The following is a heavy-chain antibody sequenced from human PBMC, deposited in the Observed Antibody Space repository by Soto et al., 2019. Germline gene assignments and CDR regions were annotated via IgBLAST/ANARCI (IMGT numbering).Heavy chain of an antibody. CDR2: ISYDGSNK. D-gene: IGHD6-6*01. CDR1: GFTFSSYG. Sequence: GGSLRLSCAASGFTFSSYGMHWVRQAPGKGLEWVAVISYDGSNKYYADSVKGRFTISRDNSKNTLYLQMNSLRAEDTAVYYCAKDRSSSFDYWGQGTLVTVSA. CDR3: AKDRSSSFDY. J-gene: IGHJ4*02. V-gene: IGHV3-30*18.